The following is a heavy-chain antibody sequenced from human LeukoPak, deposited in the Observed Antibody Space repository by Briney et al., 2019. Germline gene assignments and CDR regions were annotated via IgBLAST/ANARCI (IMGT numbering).Heavy chain of an antibody. CDR3: AREFNPRGSGNCGY. J-gene: IGHJ4*02. V-gene: IGHV1-8*01. Sequence: ASVKVSCKASGYTFTSYDIHWVRQATGQGLEWMGWMNPNSGDTGYAQKFQGRVTMTRNTSISTAYMELSSLRSEDTAVYYCAREFNPRGSGNCGYWGQGTLVTVSS. CDR1: GYTFTSYD. CDR2: MNPNSGDT. D-gene: IGHD3-10*01.